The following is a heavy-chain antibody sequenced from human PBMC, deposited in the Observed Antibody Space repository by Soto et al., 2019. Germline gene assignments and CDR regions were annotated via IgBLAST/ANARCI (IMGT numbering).Heavy chain of an antibody. CDR3: AKELHYYDSSGYYYSHDAFDI. CDR1: GFTFSSYA. J-gene: IGHJ3*02. D-gene: IGHD3-22*01. V-gene: IGHV3-23*01. Sequence: GGSLRLSCAASGFTFSSYAMSWVRQAPGKGLEWVSAISGSGGSTYYADSVKGRFTISRDNSKNTLYLQMNSLRAEDTAVYYCAKELHYYDSSGYYYSHDAFDIWGQGTMVTVSS. CDR2: ISGSGGST.